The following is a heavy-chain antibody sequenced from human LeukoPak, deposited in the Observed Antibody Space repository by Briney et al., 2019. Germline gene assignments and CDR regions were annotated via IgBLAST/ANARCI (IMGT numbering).Heavy chain of an antibody. V-gene: IGHV3-30*18. D-gene: IGHD3-10*01. CDR3: AKDFGYDSGTYATD. CDR1: GFTFSSYA. CDR2: ISYDGSKK. Sequence: GGSLRLSCAASGFTFSSYAMHWVRQAPGKGLEWVAVISYDGSKKYYADSVKGRFTISRDNSKNTLYLQMNSLRAEDTAVYYCAKDFGYDSGTYATDWGQGTLVTVSS. J-gene: IGHJ1*01.